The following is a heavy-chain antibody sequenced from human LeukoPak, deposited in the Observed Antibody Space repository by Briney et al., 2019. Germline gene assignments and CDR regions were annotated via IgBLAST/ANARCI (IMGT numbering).Heavy chain of an antibody. D-gene: IGHD3-10*01. CDR2: ISGSGGST. V-gene: IGHV3-23*01. J-gene: IGHJ4*02. CDR3: ASKWFGELLSDY. Sequence: GGSLRLSCAASGFTFSSYAMSWVRQAPGKGLEWFSAISGSGGSTYYADSVKGRFTISRDNSKNTLYLQMNSLRAEDTAVYYCASKWFGELLSDYWGQGTLVTVSS. CDR1: GFTFSSYA.